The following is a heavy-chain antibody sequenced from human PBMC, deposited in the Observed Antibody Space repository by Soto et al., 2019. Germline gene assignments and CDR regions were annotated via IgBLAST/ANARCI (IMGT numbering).Heavy chain of an antibody. CDR2: INPSVGNT. V-gene: IGHV1-46*01. Sequence: ASVKVSCKASGYSFTAYYIHWVRQAPGQGLEWMGIINPSVGNTRYTQNFQGRVTMTRDTSTNSVYLELSSLRSEDTAVYYCARDDGSSSPSGYYFDYWGQGTLVTVSS. J-gene: IGHJ4*02. CDR3: ARDDGSSSPSGYYFDY. CDR1: GYSFTAYY. D-gene: IGHD6-6*01.